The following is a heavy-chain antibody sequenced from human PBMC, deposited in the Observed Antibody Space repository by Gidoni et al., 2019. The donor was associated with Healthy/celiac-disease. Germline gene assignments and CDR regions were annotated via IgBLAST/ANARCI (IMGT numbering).Heavy chain of an antibody. D-gene: IGHD3-22*01. V-gene: IGHV4-34*01. J-gene: IGHJ3*02. CDR1: VRSFSGYY. CDR3: ARAAEGSSGSSHAFDI. Sequence: QLQLQQRGAALLKPSATPSLTCAVYVRSFSGYYWSWSRQPPGKGLESIGEINHSGSTNYNPSLKSRVTISVDTSKNQFSLKLSSVTAADTAVYYCARAAEGSSGSSHAFDIWGQGTMVTVSS. CDR2: INHSGST.